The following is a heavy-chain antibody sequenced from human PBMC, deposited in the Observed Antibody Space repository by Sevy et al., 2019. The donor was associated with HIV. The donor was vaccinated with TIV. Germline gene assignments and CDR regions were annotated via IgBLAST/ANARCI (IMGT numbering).Heavy chain of an antibody. CDR2: ISSSSSTI. D-gene: IGHD3-22*01. CDR3: ARERKIYDSSGYYFHFDY. J-gene: IGHJ4*02. V-gene: IGHV3-48*02. Sequence: GGSLRLSCAASGFTFSSYSMNWVRQAPGKGLEWVSYISSSSSTIYYADSVKGRFTISRDNAKNSLYLQMKSLRDEDTAVYYCARERKIYDSSGYYFHFDYWGQGTLVTVSS. CDR1: GFTFSSYS.